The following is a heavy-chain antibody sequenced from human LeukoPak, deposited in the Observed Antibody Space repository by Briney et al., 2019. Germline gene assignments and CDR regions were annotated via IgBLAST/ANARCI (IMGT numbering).Heavy chain of an antibody. Sequence: SETLSLTCTVSGGSVSRTSDYWSWIRQHPGKGLEWIGYIYYSGSTVYNPSLKSRVTISVDKSKNQFSLKLSSVTAADTAVYCCARGSGSGIPFDYWGQGTLVTVSS. D-gene: IGHD3-10*01. J-gene: IGHJ4*02. V-gene: IGHV4-61*05. CDR1: GGSVSRTSDY. CDR3: ARGSGSGIPFDY. CDR2: IYYSGST.